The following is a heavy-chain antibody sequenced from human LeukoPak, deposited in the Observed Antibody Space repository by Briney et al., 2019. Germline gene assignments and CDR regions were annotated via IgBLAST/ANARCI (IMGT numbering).Heavy chain of an antibody. J-gene: IGHJ4*02. Sequence: GGSLRLSCAASGFTCSSYAMHWVRQAPGKGLEWVAVISYDGSNKYYADSVKGRFTISRDNSKNTLYLQMNSLRAEDTAVYYCARGFYFDYWGQGTLVTVSS. V-gene: IGHV3-30-3*01. CDR2: ISYDGSNK. CDR3: ARGFYFDY. CDR1: GFTCSSYA.